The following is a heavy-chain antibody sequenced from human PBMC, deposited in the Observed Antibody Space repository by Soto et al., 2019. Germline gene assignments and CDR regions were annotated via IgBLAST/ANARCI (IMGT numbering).Heavy chain of an antibody. CDR2: IIPIFGTA. CDR3: ARDCEYSRSWSPYYYYGMDV. Sequence: QVQLVQSGAEVKKPGSSVKVSCKASGGTFSSYAISWVRQAPGQGLEWMGGIIPIFGTANYAQKFQGRVTITAAEATSTAYMELSSLRSEDTAVYYCARDCEYSRSWSPYYYYGMDVWGQGTTVTVSS. V-gene: IGHV1-69*12. CDR1: GGTFSSYA. J-gene: IGHJ6*02. D-gene: IGHD6-13*01.